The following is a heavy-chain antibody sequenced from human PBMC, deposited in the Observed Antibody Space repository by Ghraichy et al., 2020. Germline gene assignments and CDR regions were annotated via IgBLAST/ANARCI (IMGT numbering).Heavy chain of an antibody. J-gene: IGHJ3*02. Sequence: ASVKVSCKASGYTFTSYDINWVRQATGQGLEWMGWMNPNSGNTGYAQKFQGRVTMTRNTSISTAYMELSSLRSEDTAVYYCARGMSIFGVVIFDAFDIWGQGTMVTVSS. D-gene: IGHD3-3*01. CDR2: MNPNSGNT. CDR1: GYTFTSYD. V-gene: IGHV1-8*01. CDR3: ARGMSIFGVVIFDAFDI.